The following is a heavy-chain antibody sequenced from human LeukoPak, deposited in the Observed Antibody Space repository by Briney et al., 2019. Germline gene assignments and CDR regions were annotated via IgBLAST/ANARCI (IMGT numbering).Heavy chain of an antibody. CDR3: ARGSEVRGVFHFDY. D-gene: IGHD3-10*01. J-gene: IGHJ4*02. CDR1: GFTFSSYG. V-gene: IGHV3-30*03. CDR2: ISYDGSNK. Sequence: PGGSLRLSCAASGFTFSSYGMHWVRQAPGKGLEWVAVISYDGSNKYYADSVKGRFTISRDNSKNTLYLQMNSLRAEDTAVYYCARGSEVRGVFHFDYWGQGTLVTVSS.